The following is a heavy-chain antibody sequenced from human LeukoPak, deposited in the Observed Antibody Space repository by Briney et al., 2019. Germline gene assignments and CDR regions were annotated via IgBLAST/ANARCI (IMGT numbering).Heavy chain of an antibody. D-gene: IGHD5-12*01. Sequence: SETLSLTCAVYGGSFSGYYWSWIRQPPGKGLEWIGEINHSGSTNYNPSLKSRVTISVDTSKNQFSLKLSSVTAADAAVYYCARFGSGPQRRRAFDIWGQRTMVTVSS. CDR2: INHSGST. J-gene: IGHJ3*02. CDR1: GGSFSGYY. CDR3: ARFGSGPQRRRAFDI. V-gene: IGHV4-34*01.